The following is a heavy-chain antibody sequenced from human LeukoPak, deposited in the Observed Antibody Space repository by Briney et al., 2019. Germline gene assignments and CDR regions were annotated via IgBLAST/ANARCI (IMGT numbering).Heavy chain of an antibody. D-gene: IGHD6-13*01. Sequence: PSETLSLTCTVSGGSISSYYWSWIRQPPGKGLEWIGYIYYSGSTNYNPSLKSRVTISVDTSKNQFSLKLSSVTAADTAVYYCATQYSSSGLTFDYWGQGALVTVSS. CDR2: IYYSGST. CDR3: ATQYSSSGLTFDY. CDR1: GGSISSYY. J-gene: IGHJ4*02. V-gene: IGHV4-59*08.